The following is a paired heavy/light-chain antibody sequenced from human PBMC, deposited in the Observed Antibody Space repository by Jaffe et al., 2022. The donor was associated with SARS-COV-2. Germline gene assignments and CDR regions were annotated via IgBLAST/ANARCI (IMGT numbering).Light chain of an antibody. J-gene: IGKJ3*01. Sequence: EIVMTQSPATLSVSPGERATLSCRASQSVSSNLAWYQQKPGQAPRLLISAASTRATGIPARFSGSGSGTEFTLTISSLQSEDFALYYCQQYNNWPFTFGPGTKVDIK. CDR3: QQYNNWPFT. CDR1: QSVSSN. V-gene: IGKV3-15*01. CDR2: AAS.
Heavy chain of an antibody. CDR1: GFTFSSYW. D-gene: IGHD3-10*01. V-gene: IGHV3-74*01. CDR3: ARGTPDYYGSGGWGAFDI. Sequence: EVQLVESGGGLVQPGGSLRLSCAASGFTFSSYWMHWVRQAPGKGLVWVSRINSDGSSTSYADSVKGRFTISRDNAKSTLFLQMNSLRAEDTAVYYCARGTPDYYGSGGWGAFDIWGQGTTVTVSS. J-gene: IGHJ3*02. CDR2: INSDGSST.